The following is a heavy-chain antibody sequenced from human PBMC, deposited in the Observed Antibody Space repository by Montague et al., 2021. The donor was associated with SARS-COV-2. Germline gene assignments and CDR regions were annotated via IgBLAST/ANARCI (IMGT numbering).Heavy chain of an antibody. V-gene: IGHV3-30*04. J-gene: IGHJ6*03. D-gene: IGHD3-3*01. CDR2: LSYDGSNK. CDR3: ARDPLLTIFGSYYYYYMDV. Sequence: PLRLSCAASGFTFSSYAMHWVRQAPGKGLEWVAVLSYDGSNKYYVDSVKGRFTISRDNSKNTLFLQMNSLRAEDTAVYYCARDPLLTIFGSYYYYYMDVWGKGTTVTVSS. CDR1: GFTFSSYA.